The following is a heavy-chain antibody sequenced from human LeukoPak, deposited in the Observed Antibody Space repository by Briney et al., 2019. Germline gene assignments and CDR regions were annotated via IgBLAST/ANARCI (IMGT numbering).Heavy chain of an antibody. Sequence: ASVKVSCKASGYTLTGYYMHWVRQAPGQGLEWMGWINPDSGGTNYAQKFQGRVTMTRDTSISTAYMELSRLRSDDTAVYYCARDEPNCSSTSCGPYYYYYMDVWGKGTTVTVSS. CDR3: ARDEPNCSSTSCGPYYYYYMDV. CDR2: INPDSGGT. J-gene: IGHJ6*03. V-gene: IGHV1-2*02. CDR1: GYTLTGYY. D-gene: IGHD2-2*01.